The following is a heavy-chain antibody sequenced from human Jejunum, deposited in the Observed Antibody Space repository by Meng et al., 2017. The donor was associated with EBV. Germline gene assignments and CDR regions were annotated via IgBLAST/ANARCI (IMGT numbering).Heavy chain of an antibody. Sequence: QGQLVQCGAEVKKPGASGKVSCKVSGYSLTELSMNWVRQAPGKGLEWMGGFDPEDGETIYAQKFQGRVTMTEDTSTDTAYMELSSLRSEDTAVYYCATAHGFTIFGVAYYFDYWGQGTLVTVSS. CDR1: GYSLTELS. CDR3: ATAHGFTIFGVAYYFDY. J-gene: IGHJ4*02. V-gene: IGHV1-24*01. D-gene: IGHD3-3*01. CDR2: FDPEDGET.